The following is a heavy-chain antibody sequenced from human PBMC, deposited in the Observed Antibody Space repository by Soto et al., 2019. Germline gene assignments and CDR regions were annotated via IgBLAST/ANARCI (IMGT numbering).Heavy chain of an antibody. CDR2: ISGSGGTA. Sequence: EVQLLESGGGSVQPGGSLRLSCAASGITFSSYAMHWVRRPPGKGLEWVSSISGSGGTAYYADSVKGRFSISRDSLVKTLYLQMNSLRAEDTAVYYCAKGRGQNWNFDYCGQGTLVTVSP. CDR3: AKGRGQNWNFDY. CDR1: GITFSSYA. J-gene: IGHJ4*02. D-gene: IGHD1-1*01. V-gene: IGHV3-23*01.